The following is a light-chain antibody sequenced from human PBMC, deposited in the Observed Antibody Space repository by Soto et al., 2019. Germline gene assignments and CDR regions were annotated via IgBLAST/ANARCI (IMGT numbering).Light chain of an antibody. CDR1: QSVSGSC. J-gene: IGKJ3*01. V-gene: IGKV3-20*01. CDR3: QQYGSSPFT. Sequence: EIVLTQSPGTLSLSPGERATLSCRASQSVSGSCLAWYQQKPGQAPRLLTYGASSRATGIPDRFSGSGSGTDFTLTISRLEPEDFAGYYFQQYGSSPFTFGPGTKVDIK. CDR2: GAS.